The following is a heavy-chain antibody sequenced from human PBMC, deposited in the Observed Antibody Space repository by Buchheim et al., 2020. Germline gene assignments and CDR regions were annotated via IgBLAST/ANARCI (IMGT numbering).Heavy chain of an antibody. V-gene: IGHV1-2*02. CDR1: GYTFTDYY. CDR3: ARDAARTNWFDP. J-gene: IGHJ5*02. D-gene: IGHD6-6*01. CDR2: INPNSGGT. Sequence: QVQVVQSGAEVKKPGASVKVSCKASGYTFTDYYMHWVRQAPGQGLEWMGWINPNSGGTNYEQKFQGRVTMTRDTSITTAYMELSGLTSGDTAVYYCARDAARTNWFDPWGQGTL.